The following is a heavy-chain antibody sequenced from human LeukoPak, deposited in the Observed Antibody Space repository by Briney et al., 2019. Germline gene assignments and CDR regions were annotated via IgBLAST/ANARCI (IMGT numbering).Heavy chain of an antibody. CDR2: ISGSGGNT. CDR3: ARASSSWYNNYYYYYMDV. CDR1: GFTFSNYG. V-gene: IGHV3-23*01. Sequence: QPGGSLRLSCAASGFTFSNYGMSWVRQAPGKGLEWVSGISGSGGNTYYTDSVKGRFTISRDNSKNTLYLQMNSLRAEDTAVYYCARASSSWYNNYYYYYMDVWGKGTTVTVSS. D-gene: IGHD6-13*01. J-gene: IGHJ6*03.